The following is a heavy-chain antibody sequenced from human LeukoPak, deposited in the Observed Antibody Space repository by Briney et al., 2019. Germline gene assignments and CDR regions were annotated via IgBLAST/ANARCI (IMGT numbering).Heavy chain of an antibody. J-gene: IGHJ4*02. D-gene: IGHD3-3*01. CDR2: INQDGSEK. V-gene: IGHV3-7*03. CDR3: ARDSPEVNYFGVVITTNSCPGDY. Sequence: GGSLRLSCAVSGFTFSSHWMSWVRQAPGKGLEWVANINQDGSEKYYVDSVKGRFTISRDNAKSSLHLQMNSLRAEDTAVYYCARDSPEVNYFGVVITTNSCPGDYWGQGALVTVSS. CDR1: GFTFSSHW.